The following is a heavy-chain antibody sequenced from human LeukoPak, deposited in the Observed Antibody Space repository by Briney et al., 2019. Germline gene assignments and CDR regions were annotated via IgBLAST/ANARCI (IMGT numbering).Heavy chain of an antibody. CDR3: ARHSHYYDSSGQFDY. CDR2: LYYSGST. CDR1: GGSISSYY. Sequence: SETLSLTCTVSGGSISSYYWSWIRQPPGKGLEWIGYLYYSGSTNYNPSLKSRVTISVDTSKNQFSLKLSSVTAADTAVYYCARHSHYYDSSGQFDYWGQGTLVTVSS. D-gene: IGHD3-22*01. V-gene: IGHV4-59*08. J-gene: IGHJ4*02.